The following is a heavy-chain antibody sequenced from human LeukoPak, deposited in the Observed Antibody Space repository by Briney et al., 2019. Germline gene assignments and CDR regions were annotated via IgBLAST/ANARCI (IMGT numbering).Heavy chain of an antibody. Sequence: SETLSLTCTVSGGSISSYYWSWIRQPPGKGLEWIGYIYYSGSTNYNPSLKSRVTISVDTSKNQFSLKLSSVTAADTAVYYCARSEDTAMPDYYYYGMDVWGQGTTVTVSS. D-gene: IGHD5-18*01. V-gene: IGHV4-59*12. CDR2: IYYSGST. CDR3: ARSEDTAMPDYYYYGMDV. J-gene: IGHJ6*02. CDR1: GGSISSYY.